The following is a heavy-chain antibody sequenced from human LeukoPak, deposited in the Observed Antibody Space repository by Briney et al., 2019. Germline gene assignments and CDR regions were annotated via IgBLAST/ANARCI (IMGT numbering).Heavy chain of an antibody. CDR1: GFISSSYW. D-gene: IGHD2-21*01. CDR2: VHPDGGEI. V-gene: IGHV3-7*01. J-gene: IGHJ4*02. Sequence: GGSLRLSCAATGFISSSYWMAWVRQAPGKGLEWVASVHPDGGEIHYVDSVKGRFTISRDSAKNSVYLQMNTLRAEDTALYYCVRDLGGSSGNCYPYWGQGALVTVSS. CDR3: VRDLGGSSGNCYPY.